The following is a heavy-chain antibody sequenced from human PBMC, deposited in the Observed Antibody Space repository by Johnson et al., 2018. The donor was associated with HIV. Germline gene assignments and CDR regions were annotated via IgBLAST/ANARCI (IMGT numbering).Heavy chain of an antibody. Sequence: QEQLVESGGGVVQPGRSLRLYCAASGFTFSSYGMHWVRQASGKGLEWVAVISYDGSNNYYADSVKGRFTISRDNSKNTLYLQMNSLRAEDTAVYYCAKLPVLYGDFDDAFNIWGQGTMVTVSS. CDR3: AKLPVLYGDFDDAFNI. D-gene: IGHD4-17*01. CDR2: ISYDGSNN. CDR1: GFTFSSYG. V-gene: IGHV3-30*18. J-gene: IGHJ3*02.